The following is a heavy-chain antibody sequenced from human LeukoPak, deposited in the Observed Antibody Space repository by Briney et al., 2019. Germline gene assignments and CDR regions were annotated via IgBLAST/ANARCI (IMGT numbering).Heavy chain of an antibody. CDR3: ARSLARYCNSTSCPPPSYYYYGMDV. CDR2: INPNSGGT. V-gene: IGHV1-2*02. J-gene: IGHJ6*02. CDR1: GYTFTGYY. Sequence: ASVKVSCKASGYTFTGYYMHWVRQAPGQGLEWMGWINPNSGGTNYAQKFQGRVTMTRDTSISTAYMELSRLRSDDTAVYYCARSLARYCNSTSCPPPSYYYYGMDVWGQGTTVTVSS. D-gene: IGHD2-2*01.